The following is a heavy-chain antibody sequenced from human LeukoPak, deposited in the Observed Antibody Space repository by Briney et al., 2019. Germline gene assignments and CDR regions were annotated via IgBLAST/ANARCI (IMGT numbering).Heavy chain of an antibody. CDR2: IYHSGST. CDR1: GGSISSSNW. CDR3: ARDKRASIAAAGTIGDAFDI. D-gene: IGHD6-13*01. Sequence: PSETLSLTCAVSGGSISSSNWWSWVRQPPGKGLEWIGEIYHSGSTNYNPSLKSRVTISVDKSKNQFSLKLSSVTAADTAVYYCARDKRASIAAAGTIGDAFDIWGQGAMVTVSS. J-gene: IGHJ3*02. V-gene: IGHV4-4*02.